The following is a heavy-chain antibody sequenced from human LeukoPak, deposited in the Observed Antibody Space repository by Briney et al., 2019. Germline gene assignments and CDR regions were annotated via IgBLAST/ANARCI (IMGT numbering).Heavy chain of an antibody. V-gene: IGHV3-21*01. CDR3: ATDGYYDSSGYYPTGAFDI. D-gene: IGHD3-22*01. Sequence: GGSLRLSCAASGFTFSSYSMNWVRQAPGKGLEWVSSISSSSSYIYYADSVKGRFTISRDNAKNSLYLQMNSLRAEDTAVYYCATDGYYDSSGYYPTGAFDIWGQGTMVTASS. J-gene: IGHJ3*02. CDR1: GFTFSSYS. CDR2: ISSSSSYI.